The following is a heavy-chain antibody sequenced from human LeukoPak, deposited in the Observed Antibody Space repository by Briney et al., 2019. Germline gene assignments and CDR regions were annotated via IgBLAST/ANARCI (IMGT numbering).Heavy chain of an antibody. CDR2: ISWDGGST. Sequence: GGSLRLSCAASGFTFDDYAMHWVRQAPGKGLEWVSLISWDGGSTYYADSVKGRFTISRDNSKNSLYLQMNSLRAEDTALYYCAKDLSYGDYPSNWFDPWGQGTLVTVSS. V-gene: IGHV3-43D*03. J-gene: IGHJ5*02. CDR1: GFTFDDYA. D-gene: IGHD4-17*01. CDR3: AKDLSYGDYPSNWFDP.